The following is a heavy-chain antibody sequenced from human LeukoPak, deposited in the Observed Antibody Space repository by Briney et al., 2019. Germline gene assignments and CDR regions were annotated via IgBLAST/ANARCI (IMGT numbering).Heavy chain of an antibody. CDR1: GFIFSNYG. CDR3: ARDCRDSSSWYPNIGY. Sequence: GGSLRLSCAASGFIFSNYGMSWVRQAPGKGLEWVSSISFSSTHIYYADSIQGRFTISRDNAENSLYLQMNSLRAEDTAVYYCARDCRDSSSWYPNIGYWGQGTLVTVSS. D-gene: IGHD6-13*01. V-gene: IGHV3-21*06. J-gene: IGHJ4*02. CDR2: ISFSSTHI.